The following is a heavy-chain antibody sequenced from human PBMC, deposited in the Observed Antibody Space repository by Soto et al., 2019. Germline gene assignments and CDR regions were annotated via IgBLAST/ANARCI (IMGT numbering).Heavy chain of an antibody. CDR2: IYYSGST. V-gene: IGHV4-30-4*01. Sequence: SETLSLTCTVSDGSISSGDGYWSWIRQPPGKGLEWIGYIYYSGSTYYNPSLKSRVTISVDTSKNQFSLKLSSVTAADTAVYYSARGSYTIFGVVMDVWGQGTTVTVSS. D-gene: IGHD3-3*01. CDR3: ARGSYTIFGVVMDV. CDR1: DGSISSGDGY. J-gene: IGHJ6*02.